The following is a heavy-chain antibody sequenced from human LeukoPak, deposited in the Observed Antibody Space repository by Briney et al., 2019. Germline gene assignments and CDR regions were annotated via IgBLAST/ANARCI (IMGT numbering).Heavy chain of an antibody. D-gene: IGHD3-9*01. CDR2: ISAYNGNT. CDR3: ARDARGYYDIWSAFDI. CDR1: GYTFTSYG. V-gene: IGHV1-18*01. Sequence: ASVKVSCKASGYTFTSYGISWVRQAPGQGLEWMGWISAYNGNTNYAQKLQGRVTMTTDTSTSTAYMELRSLRSDDTAVYYCARDARGYYDIWSAFDIWGQGTMVTVSS. J-gene: IGHJ3*02.